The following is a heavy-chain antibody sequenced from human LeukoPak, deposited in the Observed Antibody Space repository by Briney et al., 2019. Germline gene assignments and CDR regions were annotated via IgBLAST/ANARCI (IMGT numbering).Heavy chain of an antibody. CDR2: IYYSGST. J-gene: IGHJ4*02. CDR3: ARTSVDTTLVFDY. D-gene: IGHD5-18*01. V-gene: IGHV4-39*01. CDR1: GGSISSSNYY. Sequence: SETLSLTCTVSGGSISSSNYYWGWIRQPPGKGLEWIGIIYYSGSTYYNPSLKSRVTISVHTSKNQFSLNLSSVTAADSAVYYCARTSVDTTLVFDYWGQGILVTVSS.